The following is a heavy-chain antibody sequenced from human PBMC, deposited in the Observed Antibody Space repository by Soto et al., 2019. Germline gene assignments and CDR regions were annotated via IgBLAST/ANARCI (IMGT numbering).Heavy chain of an antibody. V-gene: IGHV4-4*02. D-gene: IGHD3-10*01. CDR2: IYHSGST. CDR1: SGSISSSNW. J-gene: IGHJ5*02. CDR3: ARDSMVRDAFDP. Sequence: SQTLSLTCAVSSGSISSSNWWSWVRQPPGKGLEWIGEIYHSGSTNYNPSLKSRVTISVDKSKNQFALKLSSVTAADTAVYYWARDSMVRDAFDPWGQGTLVNGSS.